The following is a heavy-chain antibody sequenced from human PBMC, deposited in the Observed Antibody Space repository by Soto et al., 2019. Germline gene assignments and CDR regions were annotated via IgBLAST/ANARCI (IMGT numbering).Heavy chain of an antibody. V-gene: IGHV3-48*01. CDR1: GFTFSSYS. CDR2: ISSSSSTI. J-gene: IGHJ6*03. D-gene: IGHD6-19*01. Sequence: GGSLRLSCAASGFTFSSYSMNWVRQAPGKGLEWVSYISSSSSTIYYADSVKGRFTISRDNAKNSLYLQMNSLRAEDTAVYYCARGSPVEYGKRSGWYLYYMDVWGKGTTVTVSS. CDR3: ARGSPVEYGKRSGWYLYYMDV.